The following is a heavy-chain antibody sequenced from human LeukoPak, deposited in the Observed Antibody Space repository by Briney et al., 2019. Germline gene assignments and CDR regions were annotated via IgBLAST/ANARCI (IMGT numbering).Heavy chain of an antibody. J-gene: IGHJ5*02. D-gene: IGHD6-13*01. CDR1: GASISNFY. Sequence: SETLSLTCTVSGASISNFYWSWIRQSAGKGLEWVGRISPSGTTDYNPSLKSRLTMSLDTSRNQFSLKLRSVTAADTAVYYCARPIANWFDPWGQGILVTVSS. CDR3: ARPIANWFDP. CDR2: ISPSGTT. V-gene: IGHV4-4*07.